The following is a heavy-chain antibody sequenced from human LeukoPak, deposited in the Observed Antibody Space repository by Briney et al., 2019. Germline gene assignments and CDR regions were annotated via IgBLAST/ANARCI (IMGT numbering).Heavy chain of an antibody. CDR3: ARRRSGLDWFDP. CDR2: IYSGGNT. Sequence: SETLSLTCTVSGASISSDTYYWDWIRQPPAKGLEWIGAIYSGGNTYYYPSLKSRVTISVDTSKNQFSLRLNSVTAADTAVYYCARRRSGLDWFDPWGQGTLVTVSS. J-gene: IGHJ5*02. V-gene: IGHV4-39*01. D-gene: IGHD6-19*01. CDR1: GASISSDTYY.